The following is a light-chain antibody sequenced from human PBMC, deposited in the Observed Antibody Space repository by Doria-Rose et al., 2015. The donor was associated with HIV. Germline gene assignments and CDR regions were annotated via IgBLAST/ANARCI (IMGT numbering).Light chain of an antibody. J-gene: IGKJ3*01. CDR3: QQYYDTPS. V-gene: IGKV4-1*01. Sequence: TQSPESLGMSLGERATLNCKSNQSLLYTSKNYLAWYQQKPGQPPNLLIYWASTRQSGIPARFSGSWSERDVTLTISSLEAEDVAVYYCQQYYDTPSFGPGTTVDIK. CDR2: WAS. CDR1: QSLLYTSKNY.